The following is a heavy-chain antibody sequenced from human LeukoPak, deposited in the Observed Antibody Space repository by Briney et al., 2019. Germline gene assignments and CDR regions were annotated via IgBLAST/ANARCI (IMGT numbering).Heavy chain of an antibody. Sequence: SETLSLTCTVSGGSISSGGYYWSWIRQHPGKGLEWIGYIYYSGSTNYNPSLKTRLHLSVDTSKNRFSLKLSSVTAADTAVYYCASSPRLTTSWFLFDSWGHGTLVTVSS. CDR2: IYYSGST. J-gene: IGHJ5*01. V-gene: IGHV4-61*03. CDR3: ASSPRLTTSWFLFDS. CDR1: GGSISSGGYY. D-gene: IGHD2-2*01.